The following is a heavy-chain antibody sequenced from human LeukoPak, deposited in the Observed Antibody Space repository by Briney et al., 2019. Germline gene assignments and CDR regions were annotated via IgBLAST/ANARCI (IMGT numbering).Heavy chain of an antibody. D-gene: IGHD6-13*01. CDR1: GYTFTDYY. Sequence: ASVKVSCKASGYTFTDYYIHWVRQAPGQGLEWMGWMNPNSGNTGYAQKFQGRVTMTRNTSISTAYMELSSLRSEDTAVYYCAKVAAAGTIDYWGQGTLVTVSS. J-gene: IGHJ4*02. CDR2: MNPNSGNT. CDR3: AKVAAAGTIDY. V-gene: IGHV1-8*02.